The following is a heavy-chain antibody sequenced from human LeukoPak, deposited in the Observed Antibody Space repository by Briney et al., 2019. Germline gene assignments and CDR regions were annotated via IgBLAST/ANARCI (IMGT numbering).Heavy chain of an antibody. V-gene: IGHV1-18*01. CDR1: GYTFTSYG. J-gene: IGHJ6*03. CDR2: ISAYNGNT. CDR3: ARDRAPVLLWFGESYYYYYMDV. D-gene: IGHD3-10*01. Sequence: ASVKVSCKASGYTFTSYGISWVRQAPGQGLEWMGWISAYNGNTNYAQKLQGRVTMTTDTSTSTAYMELRSLRSDDTAVYYCARDRAPVLLWFGESYYYYYMDVWGKGTTVTVSS.